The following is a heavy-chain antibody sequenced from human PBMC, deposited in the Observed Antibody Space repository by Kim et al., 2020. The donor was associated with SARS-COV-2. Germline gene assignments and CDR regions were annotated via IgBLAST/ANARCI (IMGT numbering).Heavy chain of an antibody. CDR1: GYSFTSYW. CDR2: IDPSDSYT. J-gene: IGHJ5*02. Sequence: GESLKISCKGSGYSFTSYWISWVRQMPGKGLEWMGRIDPSDSYTNYSPSFQGHVTISADKSISTAYLQWSSLKASDTAMYYCARCGKVDSSSFPNWFDPWGQGTLVTVSS. D-gene: IGHD6-13*01. CDR3: ARCGKVDSSSFPNWFDP. V-gene: IGHV5-10-1*01.